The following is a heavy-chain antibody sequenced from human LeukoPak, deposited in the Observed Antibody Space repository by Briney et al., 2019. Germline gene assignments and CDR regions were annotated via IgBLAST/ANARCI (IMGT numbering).Heavy chain of an antibody. J-gene: IGHJ4*02. V-gene: IGHV4-34*01. D-gene: IGHD3-22*01. CDR2: INHSGST. CDR3: AKMDLGSSGYSHFDY. Sequence: SETLSLTCAVYGGSFSGYYWSWIRQPPGKGLEWIGEINHSGSTNYNPSLKSRVTISVDTSKNQFSLKLSSVTAADTAVYYCAKMDLGSSGYSHFDYWAQGTLVTVSS. CDR1: GGSFSGYY.